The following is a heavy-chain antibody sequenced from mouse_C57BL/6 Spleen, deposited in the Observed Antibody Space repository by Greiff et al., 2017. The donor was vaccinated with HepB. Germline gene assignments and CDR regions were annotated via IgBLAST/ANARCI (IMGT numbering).Heavy chain of an antibody. CDR3: ARIDYDVDYFDY. Sequence: VQLQQSGPELVKPGASVKMSCKASGYTFTDYNMHWVKQSHGKSLEWIGYINPNNGGTSYNQKFKGKATLTVNKSSSTAYMELRSLTSEDSAVYCCARIDYDVDYFDYWGQGTTLTVSS. CDR1: GYTFTDYN. CDR2: INPNNGGT. J-gene: IGHJ2*01. V-gene: IGHV1-22*01. D-gene: IGHD2-4*01.